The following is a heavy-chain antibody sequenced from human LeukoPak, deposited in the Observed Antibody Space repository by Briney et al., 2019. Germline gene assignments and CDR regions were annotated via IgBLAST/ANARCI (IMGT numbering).Heavy chain of an antibody. J-gene: IGHJ5*02. CDR3: ARDLDYGGNNRWFDP. Sequence: ETLSLTCTVSGGSISSGSYYWSWIRQPPGKGLEWIGYIYYSGSTNYNPSLKSRVTISADTSKNQFSLKLSSVTAADTAVYYCARDLDYGGNNRWFDPWGQGTLVTVSS. CDR1: GGSISSGSYY. CDR2: IYYSGST. D-gene: IGHD4-23*01. V-gene: IGHV4-61*01.